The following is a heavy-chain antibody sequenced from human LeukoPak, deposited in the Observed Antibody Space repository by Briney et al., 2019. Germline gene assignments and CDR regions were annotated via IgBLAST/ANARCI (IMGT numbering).Heavy chain of an antibody. J-gene: IGHJ4*02. CDR1: GGSIGSSSHY. Sequence: SETLSLTCSVSGGSIGSSSHYWGWIRQPPGKGLEWIGHIFSSGTTYYNPSLQSRVTISADTSKNQFSLKVNSVSAADTAVYYCARRNSGWPFDWWGPGSLVTVSS. CDR2: IFSSGTT. D-gene: IGHD6-19*01. V-gene: IGHV4-39*01. CDR3: ARRNSGWPFDW.